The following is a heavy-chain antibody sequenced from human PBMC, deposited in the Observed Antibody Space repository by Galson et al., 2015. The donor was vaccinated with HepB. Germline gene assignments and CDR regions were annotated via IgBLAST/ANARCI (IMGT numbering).Heavy chain of an antibody. Sequence: SVKVSCKASGYTFTSYAMHWVRQAPGQRLEWMGWINAGNGNTKYSQKFQGRVTITRDTSASTAYMELSSLRSEDTAVYYCARGVATTLAKKTPENAFDIWGQGTMVTVSS. J-gene: IGHJ3*02. V-gene: IGHV1-3*01. CDR2: INAGNGNT. D-gene: IGHD5-12*01. CDR1: GYTFTSYA. CDR3: ARGVATTLAKKTPENAFDI.